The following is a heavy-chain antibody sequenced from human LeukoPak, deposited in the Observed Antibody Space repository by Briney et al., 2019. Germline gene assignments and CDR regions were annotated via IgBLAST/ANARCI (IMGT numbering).Heavy chain of an antibody. D-gene: IGHD1-26*01. CDR3: ASGGSYYGGFDY. Sequence: EPGGSLRLSCAASGFTVNSNYMNWVRQAPGKGLEWVSVIYTGNSRYYADSVKDRFAISRDTPKNTLYLQMNSLGAEDTAVYYCASGGSYYGGFDYWGQGTLVTVSS. CDR2: IYTGNSR. V-gene: IGHV3-53*01. CDR1: GFTVNSNY. J-gene: IGHJ4*02.